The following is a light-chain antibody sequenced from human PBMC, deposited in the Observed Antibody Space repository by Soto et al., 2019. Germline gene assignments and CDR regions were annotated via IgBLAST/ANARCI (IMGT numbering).Light chain of an antibody. CDR3: QQSYSTPSET. Sequence: DIQMTQSPSSLSASVGDRVTITCRASQSISSYLNWYQQKPGKAPKLLIYAASSLQSGVPSRFSGSGSGTDFTLTISSLQPEDFATYYCQQSYSTPSETFGQGIKLEIK. V-gene: IGKV1-39*01. CDR2: AAS. J-gene: IGKJ2*01. CDR1: QSISSY.